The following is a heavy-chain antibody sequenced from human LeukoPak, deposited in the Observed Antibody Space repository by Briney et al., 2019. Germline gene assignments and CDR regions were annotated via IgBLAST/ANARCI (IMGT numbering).Heavy chain of an antibody. CDR1: GGSISSGSYY. J-gene: IGHJ4*02. V-gene: IGHV4-61*02. Sequence: PSETLSLTCTVSGGSISSGSYYWSWIRQPAGKGLEWIGRIYTSGSTNYNPSLKSLVTISVDTSKNQFSLKLSSVTAADTAVYYCAGATGAFDYWGQGTLVTVSS. D-gene: IGHD4/OR15-4a*01. CDR2: IYTSGST. CDR3: AGATGAFDY.